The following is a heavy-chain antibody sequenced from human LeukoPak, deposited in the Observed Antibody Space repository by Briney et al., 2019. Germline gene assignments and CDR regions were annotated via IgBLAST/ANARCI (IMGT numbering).Heavy chain of an antibody. Sequence: ASVKVSCKASGYTFTSYDINWVRQATGQGLEWMGWMNPNSGNTVYAQKFQDRVTITKDTSISTTYMELSSLRSEDTAVYYCARAVGAPYYFDSWGRGTLVTVSS. CDR2: MNPNSGNT. CDR3: ARAVGAPYYFDS. V-gene: IGHV1-8*03. D-gene: IGHD1-26*01. CDR1: GYTFTSYD. J-gene: IGHJ4*02.